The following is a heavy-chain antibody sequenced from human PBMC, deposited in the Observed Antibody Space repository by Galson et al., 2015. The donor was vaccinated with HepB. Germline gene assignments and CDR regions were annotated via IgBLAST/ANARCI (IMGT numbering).Heavy chain of an antibody. V-gene: IGHV3-49*03. D-gene: IGHD1-26*01. CDR3: ASSGY. CDR2: IRSKASAGTT. Sequence: SLRLSCAASEVSFGNTAMSWFRQSPGQGLEWVGFIRSKASAGTTEYAASVKGRFSIFRDDSKRVVYLQMSSLKIEDTAVYYCASSGYWGQGALVTVSS. CDR1: EVSFGNTA. J-gene: IGHJ4*02.